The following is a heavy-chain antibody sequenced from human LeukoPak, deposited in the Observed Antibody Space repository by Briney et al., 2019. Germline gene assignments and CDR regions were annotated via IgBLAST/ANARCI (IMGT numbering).Heavy chain of an antibody. CDR3: TTYDILTGFDAFDI. CDR1: RFTFSNAW. V-gene: IGHV3-15*01. D-gene: IGHD3-9*01. CDR2: IKSKTDGGTT. Sequence: GGSLRLSCAASRFTFSNAWVSWVRQAPGKGLEWVGRIKSKTDGGTTDYAAPVKGRFTISRDDSKNTLYLQMNSLKTEDTAVYYCTTYDILTGFDAFDIWGQGTMVTVSS. J-gene: IGHJ3*02.